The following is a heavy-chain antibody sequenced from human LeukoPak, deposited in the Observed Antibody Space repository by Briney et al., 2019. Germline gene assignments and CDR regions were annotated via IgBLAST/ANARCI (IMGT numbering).Heavy chain of an antibody. Sequence: PSETLSLTCTVSGYSISSGYYWGWIRQPPGKGLEWIGSIYHSGSTYYNPSLKSRVTISVDTSKNQFSLKLSSVTAADTAVYYCASRYTLWGQGTLVTVSS. V-gene: IGHV4-38-2*02. CDR3: ASRYTL. CDR2: IYHSGST. J-gene: IGHJ4*02. CDR1: GYSISSGYY. D-gene: IGHD1-14*01.